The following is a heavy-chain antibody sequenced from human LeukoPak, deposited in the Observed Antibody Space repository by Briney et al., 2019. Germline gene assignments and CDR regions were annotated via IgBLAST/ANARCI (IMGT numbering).Heavy chain of an antibody. CDR3: ARGYCSGGSCYSYYYYNCMDV. V-gene: IGHV4-59*01. CDR2: FSYSGST. D-gene: IGHD2-15*01. J-gene: IGHJ6*03. CDR1: GDSISRYC. Sequence: SETLSLTCTVSGDSISRYCWNWIRQTPGKGLEWIGDFSYSGSTSYNPSLKSRVTISVDTSKNQFSLRLTSVTAADTAVYYCARGYCSGGSCYSYYYYNCMDVWGKGTTVTVSS.